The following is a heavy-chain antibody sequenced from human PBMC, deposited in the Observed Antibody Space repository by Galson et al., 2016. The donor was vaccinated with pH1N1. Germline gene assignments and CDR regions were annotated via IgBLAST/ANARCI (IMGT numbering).Heavy chain of an antibody. CDR3: ARAIGANSAY. CDR2: ISWNSGSI. CDR1: GFTFDDYA. Sequence: SLRLSCAASGFTFDDYAMYWVRHAPGKGLEWVSGISWNSGSIGYADSVKGRFTISRDNAKNSLHLQMNSLRAEDTALYYCARAIGANSAYWGQGTLSPSPQ. D-gene: IGHD4-23*01. V-gene: IGHV3-9*01. J-gene: IGHJ4*02.